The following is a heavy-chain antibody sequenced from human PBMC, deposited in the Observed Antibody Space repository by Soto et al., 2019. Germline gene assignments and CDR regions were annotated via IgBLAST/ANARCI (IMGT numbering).Heavy chain of an antibody. Sequence: GGSLRVSCEASGFSFSSFAMNWVRQAPGRGLEWVSYISDDGASIYYADSLKGRFTISRDNAKNSLSLQMNNLRAEDTAVYYCARENSVQAWLHHFDHWGLGTLVTVSS. CDR3: ARENSVQAWLHHFDH. CDR2: ISDDGASI. J-gene: IGHJ4*02. CDR1: GFSFSSFA. D-gene: IGHD5-18*01. V-gene: IGHV3-48*03.